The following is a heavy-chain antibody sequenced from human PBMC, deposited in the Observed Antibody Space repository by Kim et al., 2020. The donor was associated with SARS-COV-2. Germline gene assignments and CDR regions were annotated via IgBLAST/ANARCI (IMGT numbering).Heavy chain of an antibody. V-gene: IGHV4-4*01. CDR3: ARIVLRAFDS. D-gene: IGHD2-2*01. CDR2: T. J-gene: IGHJ4*02. Sequence: TNYDPSLKSRVTISVDKSKSQFSLNRSSVTAADTAVYFCARIVLRAFDSWGQGTLVTVSS.